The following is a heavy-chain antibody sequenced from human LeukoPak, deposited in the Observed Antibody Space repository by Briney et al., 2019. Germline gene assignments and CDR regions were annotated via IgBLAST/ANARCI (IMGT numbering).Heavy chain of an antibody. CDR3: ARASGLIWFGELLIHTGGAFDI. Sequence: SETQSLTCTVSGGSISSYYWSWIRQPAGKGLEWIGRIYTSGSTNYNPSLKSRVTMSVDTSKNQFSLKLSSVTAADTAVYYCARASGLIWFGELLIHTGGAFDIWGQGTMVTVSS. V-gene: IGHV4-4*07. J-gene: IGHJ3*02. CDR2: IYTSGST. D-gene: IGHD3-10*01. CDR1: GGSISSYY.